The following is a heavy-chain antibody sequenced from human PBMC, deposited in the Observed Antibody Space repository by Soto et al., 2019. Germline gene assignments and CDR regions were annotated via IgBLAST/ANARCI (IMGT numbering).Heavy chain of an antibody. Sequence: QVQLVESGGGVVQPGRSLRLSCAASGFTFSTYAIHWVRQAPGKGLEWVAVISYSGGNKDYVDSVKGRFTISRDNSKNTLYLHMNSLRAEATAVYYCVRGDLGEIAVVVGARQGEDAMDVWCHGTTVTVSS. V-gene: IGHV3-30-3*01. CDR2: ISYSGGNK. D-gene: IGHD2-15*01. J-gene: IGHJ6*02. CDR3: VRGDLGEIAVVVGARQGEDAMDV. CDR1: GFTFSTYA.